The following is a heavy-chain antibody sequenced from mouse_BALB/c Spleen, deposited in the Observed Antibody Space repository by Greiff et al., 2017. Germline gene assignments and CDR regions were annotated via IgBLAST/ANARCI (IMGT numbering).Heavy chain of an antibody. CDR2: ISSGGGST. D-gene: IGHD2-4*01. CDR3: ARRTMITTFDY. CDR1: GFAFSSYD. J-gene: IGHJ2*01. Sequence: DVKLVESGGGLVKPGGSLKLSCAASGFAFSSYDMSWVRQTPEKRLEWVAYISSGGGSTYYPDTVKGRFTISRDNAKNTLYLQMSSLKSEDTAMYYCARRTMITTFDYWGQGTTLTVSS. V-gene: IGHV5-12-1*01.